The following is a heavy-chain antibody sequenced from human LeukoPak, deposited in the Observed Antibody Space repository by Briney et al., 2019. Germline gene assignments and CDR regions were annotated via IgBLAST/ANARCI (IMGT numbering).Heavy chain of an antibody. CDR1: GFTFTRHA. CDR3: TKEPELLPSGDWFDP. D-gene: IGHD1-14*01. J-gene: IGHJ5*02. Sequence: PGGCLRLSCAASGFTFTRHAMSWVRQAPGKGLEWVSGIGARGRNTYYADSAQGRFTISRDNSQDKLFLQMNSLRDDDTAIYYCTKEPELLPSGDWFDPWGQGTLVTVSS. V-gene: IGHV3-23*01. CDR2: IGARGRNT.